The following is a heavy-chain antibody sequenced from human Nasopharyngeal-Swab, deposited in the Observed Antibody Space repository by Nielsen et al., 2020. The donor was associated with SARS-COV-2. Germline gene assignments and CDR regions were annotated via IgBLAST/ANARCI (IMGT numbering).Heavy chain of an antibody. J-gene: IGHJ4*02. D-gene: IGHD5-18*01. Sequence: GGSLRLSCAASGFTFSSYGMHWVRQAPGKGLEWVAVISYDGSNKYYADSVKGRFTISRDNSKNTLYLQMNSLRAEDTAVYYCARMRTARLWYGNWGQGTLVTVSS. CDR1: GFTFSSYG. CDR2: ISYDGSNK. V-gene: IGHV3-30*03. CDR3: ARMRTARLWYGN.